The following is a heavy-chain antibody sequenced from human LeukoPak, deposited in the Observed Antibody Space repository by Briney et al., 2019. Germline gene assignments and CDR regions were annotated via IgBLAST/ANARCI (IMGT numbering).Heavy chain of an antibody. J-gene: IGHJ4*02. CDR2: IYYSGST. CDR3: ARLKYSNYVSVYFDY. Sequence: SSETLSLTCTVFGGSISSSSYYWGWIRQPPGKGLEWIGSIYYSGSTYYNPSLKSRVTISVDTSKNQFSLKLSSVTAADTAVYYCARLKYSNYVSVYFDYWGQGTLVTVSS. V-gene: IGHV4-39*01. D-gene: IGHD4-11*01. CDR1: GGSISSSSYY.